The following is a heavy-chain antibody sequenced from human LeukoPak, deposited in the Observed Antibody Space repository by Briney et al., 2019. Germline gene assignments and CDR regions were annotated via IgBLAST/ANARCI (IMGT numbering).Heavy chain of an antibody. CDR1: GFTCSSYS. CDR2: ISSSSSYI. J-gene: IGHJ5*02. D-gene: IGHD5-18*01. CDR3: ARDLGYPNWFDP. V-gene: IGHV3-21*01. Sequence: GGSLRLSCAASGFTCSSYSMNWVRQAPGKGLEWVSSISSSSSYIYYADSVKGRFTISRDNAKNSLYLQMNSRRAEDTAVYYCARDLGYPNWFDPWGQGTLVTVSS.